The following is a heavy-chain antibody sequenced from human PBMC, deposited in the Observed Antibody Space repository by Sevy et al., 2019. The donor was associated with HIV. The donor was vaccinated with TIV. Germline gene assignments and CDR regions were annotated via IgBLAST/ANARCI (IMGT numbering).Heavy chain of an antibody. Sequence: GGSLRLSCAASGFSFSDHHLDWARQAPGKGLEWVGRIRQKANSYTTEYAASVKGRFTISRDDSKNSLYLQINSLKTEDTAVYYCARLGQWLRAYDAFDIWGQGTMVTVSS. D-gene: IGHD6-19*01. CDR1: GFSFSDHH. CDR2: IRQKANSYTT. J-gene: IGHJ3*02. V-gene: IGHV3-72*01. CDR3: ARLGQWLRAYDAFDI.